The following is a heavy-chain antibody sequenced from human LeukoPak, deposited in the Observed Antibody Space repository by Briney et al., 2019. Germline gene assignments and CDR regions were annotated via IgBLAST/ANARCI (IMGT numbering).Heavy chain of an antibody. Sequence: GGSLRLSCAASGFAFSNYAMSWVRQAPGTGLEWFSAITDSGGDTYHSDSVKGRFIISRDNSKNSLYLHMNSLRAEDTAVYHCAKGSSASRPYYFDYWGQGTLVTVSS. J-gene: IGHJ4*02. D-gene: IGHD2-2*01. V-gene: IGHV3-23*01. CDR3: AKGSSASRPYYFDY. CDR1: GFAFSNYA. CDR2: ITDSGGDT.